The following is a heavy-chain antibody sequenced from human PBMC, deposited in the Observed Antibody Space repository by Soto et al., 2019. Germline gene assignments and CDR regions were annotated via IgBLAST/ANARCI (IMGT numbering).Heavy chain of an antibody. J-gene: IGHJ4*02. CDR1: GFTFNSYW. CDR2: IDGDEDSTT. CDR3: VRDSHGDY. V-gene: IGHV3-74*01. Sequence: EVQLVESGGGLVQPGGSLRLSCAASGFTFNSYWMQWVRHAPGKGLEWVSRIDGDEDSTTNYADSVKGRFTIXXXXXKNTLYLQMNSLRAEDTAVYYCVRDSHGDYWGQGTLVTVSS.